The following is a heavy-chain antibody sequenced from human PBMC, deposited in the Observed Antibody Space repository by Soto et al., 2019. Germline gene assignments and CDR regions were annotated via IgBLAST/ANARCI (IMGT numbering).Heavy chain of an antibody. CDR3: AKVPYYDFWSAFDY. V-gene: IGHV3-23*01. J-gene: IGHJ4*02. CDR1: GLTISSYA. Sequence: GSLRLSCAASGLTISSYAMSWVRQAPGKGLEWVSAISGSGGSTYYANSVKGRFTISRDNPKNMLYLQMNSLRADDTAVYYCAKVPYYDFWSAFDYWGQGTLVTVS. D-gene: IGHD3-3*01. CDR2: ISGSGGST.